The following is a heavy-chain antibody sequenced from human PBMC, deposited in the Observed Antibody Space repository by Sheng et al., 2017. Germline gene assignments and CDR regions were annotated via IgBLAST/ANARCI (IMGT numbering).Heavy chain of an antibody. J-gene: IGHJ4*02. D-gene: IGHD6-13*01. CDR3: ARVAAAGVKFDY. CDR2: MYYSGST. CDR1: GGSIINDY. V-gene: IGHV4-59*12. Sequence: QVQLQESGPGLVKPSETLSLTCTVSGGSIINDYWSWIRQPQGKGLEWIGYMYYSGSTNYNPSLKSRVTISADMSKNQFSLKLSSVTAADTAVYYCARVAAAGVKFDYWGQGTLVTVSS.